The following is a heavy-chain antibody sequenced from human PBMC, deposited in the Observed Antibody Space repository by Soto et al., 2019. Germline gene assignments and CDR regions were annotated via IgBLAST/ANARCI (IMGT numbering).Heavy chain of an antibody. CDR3: ARDRGDGGDY. D-gene: IGHD3-10*01. CDR2: IIPLLGIA. V-gene: IGHV1-69*08. Sequence: QVQLVQSGAEVKKPGSSVKVSCKASGGTFSSYTISWVRQAPGQGLEWMGRIIPLLGIANYAQKFQGRVTITADKSTSTAYMELSSLRSEDTAVYYCARDRGDGGDYWGQGTLVTVSS. CDR1: GGTFSSYT. J-gene: IGHJ4*02.